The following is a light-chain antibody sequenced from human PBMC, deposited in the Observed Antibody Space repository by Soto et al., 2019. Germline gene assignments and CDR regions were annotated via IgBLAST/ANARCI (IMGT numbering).Light chain of an antibody. Sequence: QSALTQPASVSGSPGQSITISCTGTSSDVGGYNYVSWYQQRPGKAPKLMIYDVSNRPSGVSNRFSGSKSGNTASLTISGLQAEDEADYYCSSYTSSSRRVFGGGTKLTVL. CDR1: SSDVGGYNY. V-gene: IGLV2-14*01. CDR2: DVS. J-gene: IGLJ2*01. CDR3: SSYTSSSRRV.